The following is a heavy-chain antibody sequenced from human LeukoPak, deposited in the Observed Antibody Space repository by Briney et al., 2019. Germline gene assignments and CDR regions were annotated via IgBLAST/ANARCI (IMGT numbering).Heavy chain of an antibody. J-gene: IGHJ6*03. Sequence: SETLSLTCAVSGGSISSSNWWSWVRQRPGKGLEWIGESYHSGSTNYNPSLKSRVTISVDKSKNQFSLKLSSVTAADTAVYYCARETPDLRLGEFHPLYYYYYMDVWGKGTTVTVSS. V-gene: IGHV4-4*02. CDR3: ARETPDLRLGEFHPLYYYYYMDV. CDR2: SYHSGST. D-gene: IGHD3-16*01. CDR1: GGSISSSNW.